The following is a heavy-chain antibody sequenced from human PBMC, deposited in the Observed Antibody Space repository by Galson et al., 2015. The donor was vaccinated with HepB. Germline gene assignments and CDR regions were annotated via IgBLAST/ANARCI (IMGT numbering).Heavy chain of an antibody. Sequence: SLRLSCAASGFTFGSYGMHWVRQAPGKGLEWVAVIWYDGSNKYYADSVKGRFTISRDNSKNTLYLQMNSLRAEDTAVYYCARPGLDGDYVFDYWGQGTLVTVSS. V-gene: IGHV3-33*08. J-gene: IGHJ4*02. CDR2: IWYDGSNK. D-gene: IGHD4-17*01. CDR1: GFTFGSYG. CDR3: ARPGLDGDYVFDY.